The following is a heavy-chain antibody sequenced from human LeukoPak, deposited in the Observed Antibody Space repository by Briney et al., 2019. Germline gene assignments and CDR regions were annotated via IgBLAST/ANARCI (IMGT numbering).Heavy chain of an antibody. CDR3: ARARRGQWLYDAFDI. D-gene: IGHD6-19*01. J-gene: IGHJ3*02. CDR1: GFTFSTYG. Sequence: GGSLRLSCAASGFTFSTYGMHWVRQAPGKGLEWVTFIRYDGSNKNYADSVKGRFTISRDNSKNTLYLQMNSLRAEDTAVYYCARARRGQWLYDAFDIWGQGTMVTVSS. V-gene: IGHV3-30*02. CDR2: IRYDGSNK.